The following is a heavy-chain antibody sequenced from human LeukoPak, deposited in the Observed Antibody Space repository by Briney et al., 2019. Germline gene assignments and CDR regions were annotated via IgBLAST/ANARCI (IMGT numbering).Heavy chain of an antibody. J-gene: IGHJ6*02. CDR2: ISAYNGNT. D-gene: IGHD6-19*01. CDR3: ARDTDIAVAGYYYYYGMDV. Sequence: ASVKVSCKASGYTFTSYGISWVRQAPGQGLEWMGWISAYNGNTNYAQKLQGRVTMTTGTSTSTAYMELSSLRSEDTAVYYCARDTDIAVAGYYYYYGMDVWGQGTTVTVSS. CDR1: GYTFTSYG. V-gene: IGHV1-18*01.